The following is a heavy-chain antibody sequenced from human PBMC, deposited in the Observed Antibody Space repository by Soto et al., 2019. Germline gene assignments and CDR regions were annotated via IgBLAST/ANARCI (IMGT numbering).Heavy chain of an antibody. V-gene: IGHV4-59*01. CDR1: GGSISSYY. Sequence: SETLSLTCTVSGGSISSYYWSWIRQPPGKGLEWIGYIYYSGSTNYNPSLKSRVTISVDTSKNQFSLKLSSVTAADTAGYYCARFASRSTTRDTVTGFDYWGQGTLVTVSS. J-gene: IGHJ4*02. CDR3: ARFASRSTTRDTVTGFDY. D-gene: IGHD4-17*01. CDR2: IYYSGST.